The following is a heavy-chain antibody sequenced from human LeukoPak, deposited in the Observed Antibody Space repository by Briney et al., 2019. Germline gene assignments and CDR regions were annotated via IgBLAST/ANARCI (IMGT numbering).Heavy chain of an antibody. CDR2: MNPNSGNT. D-gene: IGHD1-14*01. CDR1: GYTFTSYD. Sequence: ASVKVSCKASGYTFTSYDINWVRQATGQGLEWMGWMNPNSGNTGYAQKFQGRVTMTRDTSISTAYMELSRLRSDDTAVYYCARDLAPDDAFDIWGQGTMVTVSS. J-gene: IGHJ3*02. CDR3: ARDLAPDDAFDI. V-gene: IGHV1-8*01.